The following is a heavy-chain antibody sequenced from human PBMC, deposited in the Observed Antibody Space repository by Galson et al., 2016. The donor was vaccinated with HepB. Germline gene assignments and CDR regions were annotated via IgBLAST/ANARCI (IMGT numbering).Heavy chain of an antibody. CDR1: GFTFGNYA. Sequence: SLRLSCATSGFTFGNYAMSWFRQAPGKGLEWVGFIRSKAYGGTAEYAASVKARFTISRDDSKSIAYLQMNSLKTEDTAVYYCTRARGYSFGYSDYWGQGILVTVSS. J-gene: IGHJ4*02. CDR3: TRARGYSFGYSDY. D-gene: IGHD5-18*01. CDR2: IRSKAYGGTA. V-gene: IGHV3-49*03.